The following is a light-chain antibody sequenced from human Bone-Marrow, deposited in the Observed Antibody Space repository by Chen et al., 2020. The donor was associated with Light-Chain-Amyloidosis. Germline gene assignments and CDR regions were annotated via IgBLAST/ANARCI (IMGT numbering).Light chain of an antibody. CDR2: EDD. CDR1: SGSIDNNY. J-gene: IGLJ3*02. V-gene: IGLV6-57*01. Sequence: NFMLTQPHSVSESPGKTVIIYCTRSSGSIDNNYVQWYQQRPGSSPTSVIYEDDQRPSGVPDRFSGSIDRSSNSASLTISGLKTEDEADYYCQSYQGSSQGVFGGGTKLTVL. CDR3: QSYQGSSQGV.